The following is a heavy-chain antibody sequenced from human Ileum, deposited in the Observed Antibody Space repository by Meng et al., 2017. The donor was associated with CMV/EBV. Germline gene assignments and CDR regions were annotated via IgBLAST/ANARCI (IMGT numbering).Heavy chain of an antibody. V-gene: IGHV3-30*02. J-gene: IGHJ5*02. CDR2: IRFDGSNE. D-gene: IGHD3-10*01. Sequence: GESLKISCAASGFTFSSYSMNWVRQAPGKGLEWVAFIRFDGSNEYSADSVKGRFTISRDNLKNTLYLQMNSLRVEDTAVYYCARVNGGYGSGEPWGQGTLVTVSS. CDR1: GFTFSSYS. CDR3: ARVNGGYGSGEP.